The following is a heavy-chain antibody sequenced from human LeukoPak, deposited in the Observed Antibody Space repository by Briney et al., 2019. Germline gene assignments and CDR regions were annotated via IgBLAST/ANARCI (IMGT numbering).Heavy chain of an antibody. CDR3: AKYDSSGLASVAFDI. J-gene: IGHJ3*02. CDR1: GFTFSTYA. Sequence: PGGSLRLSCAASGFTFSTYATNWVRQAPGKGLEWVSTMTGSGDSTYYADSVRGRFTISRDNSKNTLYLQMNSLRAEDTAVYYCAKYDSSGLASVAFDIWGQGTMVTVSS. V-gene: IGHV3-23*01. CDR2: MTGSGDST. D-gene: IGHD3-22*01.